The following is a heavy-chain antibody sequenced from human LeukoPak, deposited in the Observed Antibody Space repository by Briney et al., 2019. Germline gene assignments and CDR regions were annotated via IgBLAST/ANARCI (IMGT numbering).Heavy chain of an antibody. J-gene: IGHJ4*02. CDR1: GGSFGGYA. V-gene: IGHV4-34*01. Sequence: PSETLSLTCAVYGGSFGGYAWSWIRQPPGKGLQWVGDVYHGGSSNYDPSLKSRVTISIDTSKSHFSFKLNSVTAADTAVYYCARHSARWQWLGYYFDYWGQGTLVTVSS. CDR2: VYHGGSS. CDR3: ARHSARWQWLGYYFDY. D-gene: IGHD6-19*01.